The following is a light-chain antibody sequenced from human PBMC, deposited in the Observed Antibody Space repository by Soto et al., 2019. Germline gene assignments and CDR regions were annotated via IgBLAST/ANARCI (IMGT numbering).Light chain of an antibody. V-gene: IGKV3-15*01. J-gene: IGKJ2*01. Sequence: EIVMTQSPATLSVSPGERATLSCRASQSVTTNLVWYQQKPGQAPRLLIYDASTRATGIPARFSGSGSETEFTLTISSLQSEDFAVYYCQEYNDWPPKYTFGQGTKLEIK. CDR3: QEYNDWPPKYT. CDR2: DAS. CDR1: QSVTTN.